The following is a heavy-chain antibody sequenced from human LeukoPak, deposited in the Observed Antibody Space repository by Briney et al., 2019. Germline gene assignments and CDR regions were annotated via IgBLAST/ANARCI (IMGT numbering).Heavy chain of an antibody. CDR3: AREDRITIFGVVREGQVKSRYNWFDP. CDR2: IIPILGIA. V-gene: IGHV1-69*04. CDR1: GGTFSSYA. Sequence: GSSVKVSCKASGGTFSSYAISWVRQAPGQGLEWMGRIIPILGIANYAQKFQGRVTITADKSTSTAYMELSRLRSDDTAVYYCAREDRITIFGVVREGQVKSRYNWFDPWGQGTLVTVSS. D-gene: IGHD3-3*01. J-gene: IGHJ5*02.